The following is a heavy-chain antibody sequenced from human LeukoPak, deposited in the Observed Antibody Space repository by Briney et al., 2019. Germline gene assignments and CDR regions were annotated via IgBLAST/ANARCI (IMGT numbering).Heavy chain of an antibody. V-gene: IGHV4-61*02. CDR1: GGSISSGSYY. CDR2: IYTSGST. D-gene: IGHD6-19*01. J-gene: IGHJ1*01. Sequence: PSQTLSLTCTVSGGSISSGSYYWTSIRQPAGKGLEWIGRIYTSGSTNYNPSLKSRVTISVDTSKNQFSLKLSSVTAADTAVYYCARTYSSGWYSGYFQHWGQGTLVTVSS. CDR3: ARTYSSGWYSGYFQH.